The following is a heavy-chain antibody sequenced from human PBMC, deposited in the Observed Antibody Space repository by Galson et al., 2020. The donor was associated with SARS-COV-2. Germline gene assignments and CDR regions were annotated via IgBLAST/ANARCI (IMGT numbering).Heavy chain of an antibody. CDR1: GGSISTGAYY. CDR2: IYYSGST. Sequence: SETLSLTCTVSGGSISTGAYYWSWIRQPPGKGLEWIGYIYYSGSTYYNPSIKSRVTTSVDTSKNQFSLKLSSVTAADTAVYYCASYRYCDWLHDYWGQGTLVTVSS. V-gene: IGHV4-30-4*08. J-gene: IGHJ4*02. D-gene: IGHD3-9*01. CDR3: ASYRYCDWLHDY.